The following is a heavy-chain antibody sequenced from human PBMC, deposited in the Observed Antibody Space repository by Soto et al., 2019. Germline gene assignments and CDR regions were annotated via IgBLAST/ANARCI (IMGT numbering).Heavy chain of an antibody. D-gene: IGHD3-10*01. CDR3: AKKVNSGSGSQFFDY. J-gene: IGHJ4*02. V-gene: IGHV3-23*01. CDR2: FRSGGDDDTT. CDR1: GFTFSSYS. Sequence: PGGSLRLSCGASGFTFSSYSMSWVRQAPGKGLEWVSGFRSGGDDDTTYYADSVRGRFTISRDNSKNTLFLQMNSLRAEDTAIYYCAKKVNSGSGSQFFDYWGQGTLVTVSS.